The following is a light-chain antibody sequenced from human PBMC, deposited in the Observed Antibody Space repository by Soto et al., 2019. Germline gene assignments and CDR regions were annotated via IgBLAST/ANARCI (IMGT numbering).Light chain of an antibody. Sequence: EIVMTRSPATLSVSPGESATLSCRASQSVGSNLAWYQQKPGQAPRLLIYGASTRATGIPARFSGSGSGTEFTLTIRSLQSEDFAVYHCQQYNGWPRTFGQGTKVEIK. CDR1: QSVGSN. CDR3: QQYNGWPRT. CDR2: GAS. V-gene: IGKV3-15*01. J-gene: IGKJ1*01.